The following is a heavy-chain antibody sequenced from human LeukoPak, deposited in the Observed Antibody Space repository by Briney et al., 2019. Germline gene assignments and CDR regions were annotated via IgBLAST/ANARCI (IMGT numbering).Heavy chain of an antibody. V-gene: IGHV4-61*02. CDR2: IYTSGST. CDR1: GGSISSGPYY. D-gene: IGHD3-9*01. CDR3: ASLGHYYDILTGYTPDY. J-gene: IGHJ4*02. Sequence: SETLSLTCTVSGGSISSGPYYWSWIRQPAGKGLEWIGRIYTSGSTNYNPSLKSRVTISLDTSKNQFSLKLSSVTAADTAVYYCASLGHYYDILTGYTPDYWGQGTLVTVSS.